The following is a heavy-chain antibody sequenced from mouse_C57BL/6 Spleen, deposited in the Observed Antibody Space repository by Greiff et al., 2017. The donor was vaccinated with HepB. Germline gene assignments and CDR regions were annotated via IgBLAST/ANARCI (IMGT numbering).Heavy chain of an antibody. CDR3: ARDGSSYGFAY. V-gene: IGHV1-82*01. CDR2: IYPGDGDT. D-gene: IGHD1-1*01. CDR1: GYAFSSSW. J-gene: IGHJ3*01. Sequence: QVHVKQSGPELVKPGASVKISCKASGYAFSSSWMNWVKQRPGKGLEWIGRIYPGDGDTNYNGKFKGKATLTADKSSSTAYMQLSSLTSEDSAVYFCARDGSSYGFAYWGQGTLVTVSA.